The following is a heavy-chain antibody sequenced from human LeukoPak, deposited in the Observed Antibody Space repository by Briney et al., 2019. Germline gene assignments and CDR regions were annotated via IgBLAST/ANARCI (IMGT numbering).Heavy chain of an antibody. J-gene: IGHJ3*02. CDR3: ARDRSYGEANAFDI. V-gene: IGHV4-30-4*01. Sequence: PSETLSLTCTVSGGSIRSGDYYWSWIRQPPGKGLEWIGYIYYSGSTYYNPSLKSRVTISVDTSKNQFSLKLSSVTAADTAVYYCARDRSYGEANAFDIWAKGQWSPSLQ. CDR2: IYYSGST. CDR1: GGSIRSGDYY. D-gene: IGHD4-17*01.